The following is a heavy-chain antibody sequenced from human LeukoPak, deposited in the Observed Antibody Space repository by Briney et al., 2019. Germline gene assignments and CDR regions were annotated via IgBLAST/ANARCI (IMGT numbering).Heavy chain of an antibody. V-gene: IGHV3-23*01. Sequence: GGSLRLSCAASGFTFSSYAMSWVRQAPGKGLEWVSAISGSGGSTYYADSVKGRSTVPRDNSKNTLYLQMNSLRAEDTAVYYCARGLLAAAGIDYWGQGALVTVSS. J-gene: IGHJ4*02. D-gene: IGHD6-13*01. CDR2: ISGSGGST. CDR1: GFTFSSYA. CDR3: ARGLLAAAGIDY.